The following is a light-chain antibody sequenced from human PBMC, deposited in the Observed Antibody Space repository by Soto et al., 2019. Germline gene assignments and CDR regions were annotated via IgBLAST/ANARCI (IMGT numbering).Light chain of an antibody. CDR2: DAS. CDR3: QQRASWRLT. CDR1: QSVSGY. J-gene: IGKJ4*01. Sequence: EIVLTQSPATLSLSPGERATLSCRASQSVSGYVAWYQHRPGRARRLLIYDASNRATGIPDRFSGLGSGTDFALTICILAPEAFAVYYCQQRASWRLTFGGGTALE. V-gene: IGKV3-11*01.